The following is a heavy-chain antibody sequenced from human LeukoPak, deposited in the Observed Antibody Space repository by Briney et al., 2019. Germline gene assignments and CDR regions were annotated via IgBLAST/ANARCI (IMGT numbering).Heavy chain of an antibody. D-gene: IGHD2-21*02. CDR2: ISSSGSTI. CDR3: ASVGYCGGDCYSAHFDY. V-gene: IGHV3-48*03. J-gene: IGHJ4*02. Sequence: GGSLRLSCAASGFTFSSYEVNWVRQAPGKGLEWVSYISSSGSTIYYADSVKGRFTISRDNAKNSLYLQMDSLRAEDTAVYYCASVGYCGGDCYSAHFDYWGQGTLVTVSS. CDR1: GFTFSSYE.